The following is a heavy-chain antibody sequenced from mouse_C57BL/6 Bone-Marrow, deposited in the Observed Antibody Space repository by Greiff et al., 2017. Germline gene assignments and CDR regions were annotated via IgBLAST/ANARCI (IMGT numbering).Heavy chain of an antibody. CDR3: ARNWDWSWFAY. V-gene: IGHV2-2*01. Sequence: QVQLQQSGPGLVQPSQSLSITCTVSGFSLTSYGVHWVRQSPGKGLEWLGVIWSGGSADYNAAFISRLSISKDNSKSHVFFKMNSLQADDTAIYYCARNWDWSWFAYWGQGTLVTVSA. J-gene: IGHJ3*01. D-gene: IGHD4-1*01. CDR1: GFSLTSYG. CDR2: IWSGGSA.